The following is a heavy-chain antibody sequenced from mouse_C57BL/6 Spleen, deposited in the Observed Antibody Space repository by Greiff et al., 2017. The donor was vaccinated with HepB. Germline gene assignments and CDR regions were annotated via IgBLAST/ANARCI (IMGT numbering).Heavy chain of an antibody. D-gene: IGHD2-1*01. J-gene: IGHJ3*01. CDR2: IYPGDGDT. CDR1: GYAFSSSW. Sequence: QVQLQQSGPELVKPGASVKISCKASGYAFSSSWMKWVKQRPGKGLEWIGRIYPGDGDTNYNGKFKGKATLTADKSSSTAYMQLSSLTSEDSAVYFCASYGTTWFAYWGQGTLVTVST. CDR3: ASYGTTWFAY. V-gene: IGHV1-82*01.